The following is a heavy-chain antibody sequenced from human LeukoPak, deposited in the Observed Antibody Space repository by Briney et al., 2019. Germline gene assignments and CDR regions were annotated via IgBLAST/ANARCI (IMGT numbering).Heavy chain of an antibody. CDR2: ITGTGGST. D-gene: IGHD4-23*01. V-gene: IGHV3-23*01. CDR3: AKLGNSNPLRLPFDY. CDR1: GFTFSSYA. J-gene: IGHJ4*02. Sequence: GGSLRLSCAASGFTFSSYAMSWVRQAPGKGLEWVSTITGTGGSTYYADSVGGRFAISRDNSKNTLYLQMNSLRAGDTAVYYCAKLGNSNPLRLPFDYWGQGTLVTVSS.